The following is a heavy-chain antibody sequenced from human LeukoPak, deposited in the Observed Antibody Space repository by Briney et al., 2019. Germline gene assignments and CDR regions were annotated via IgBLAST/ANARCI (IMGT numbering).Heavy chain of an antibody. CDR2: INPSGGST. CDR1: GYTFTSYY. CDR3: ARDGAYCGGDCWAYYYYMDV. D-gene: IGHD2-21*02. Sequence: GASVKVSCKASGYTFTSYYMHWVRQAPGQGLEWMGIINPSGGSTSYAQKFQGRVTMTRDTSTSTVYMELSSLRSEDTAVYYCARDGAYCGGDCWAYYYYMDVWGKGTTVTISS. J-gene: IGHJ6*03. V-gene: IGHV1-46*01.